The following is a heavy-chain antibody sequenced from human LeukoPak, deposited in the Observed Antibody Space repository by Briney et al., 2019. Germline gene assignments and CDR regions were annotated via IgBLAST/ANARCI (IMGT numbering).Heavy chain of an antibody. CDR2: INSDGSTI. V-gene: IGHV3-74*01. D-gene: IGHD6-19*01. J-gene: IGHJ4*02. CDR1: GFPFSSSW. Sequence: PGGSLRLSCAVSGFPFSSSWMQWVRQAPGKGLVWVSRINSDGSTINYADSVKGRFTISRDNAKNTLYLQMNSLRAEDTAVYYCALTARGWPYYFDYWGQGTLVTVSS. CDR3: ALTARGWPYYFDY.